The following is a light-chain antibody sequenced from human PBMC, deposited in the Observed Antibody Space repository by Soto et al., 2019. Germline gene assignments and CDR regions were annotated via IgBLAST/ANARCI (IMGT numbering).Light chain of an antibody. J-gene: IGLJ1*01. V-gene: IGLV1-40*01. Sequence: QSVLTQPPSVSGAPGQSITISCTGSSSSIGAGYDVHWYQQLPGAAPKLLIYADTNRPSGVPDRFSASKSGTSASLAIAGLQAEDEADYYCQSYDSSLSGYVFGIGTKLTVL. CDR2: ADT. CDR1: SSSIGAGYD. CDR3: QSYDSSLSGYV.